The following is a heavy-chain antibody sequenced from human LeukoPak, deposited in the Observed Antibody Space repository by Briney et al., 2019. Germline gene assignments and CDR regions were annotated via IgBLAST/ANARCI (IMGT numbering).Heavy chain of an antibody. CDR2: IYHSGST. Sequence: SETLSLACAVSGYSISSCYYWGWIRQPPGKGLEWIGSIYHSGSTYYNPSLKSRVTISVDTSKNQFSLKLSSVTAADTAVYYCARHGTVTGAFDIWGQGTMVTVSS. CDR1: GYSISSCYY. J-gene: IGHJ3*02. V-gene: IGHV4-38-2*01. D-gene: IGHD4-17*01. CDR3: ARHGTVTGAFDI.